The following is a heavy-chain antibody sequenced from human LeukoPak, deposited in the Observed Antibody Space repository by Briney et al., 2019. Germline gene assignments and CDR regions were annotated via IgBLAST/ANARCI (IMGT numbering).Heavy chain of an antibody. V-gene: IGHV3-23*01. CDR3: AVDTTGDY. CDR1: GFTFSNYV. D-gene: IGHD4-17*01. J-gene: IGHJ4*02. Sequence: PGGSLRLSCAASGFTFSNYVMSWVRQAPGKGLEWVSAISGSDGGTYYADSVKGRFTISRDNSKNTLYLQMNSLRADDTAVYYCAVDTTGDYWGQGTLVTVSS. CDR2: ISGSDGGT.